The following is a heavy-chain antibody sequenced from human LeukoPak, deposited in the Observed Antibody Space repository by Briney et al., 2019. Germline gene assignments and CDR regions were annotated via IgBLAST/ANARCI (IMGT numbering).Heavy chain of an antibody. CDR3: AREGYYYGSGSYSTLFDY. Sequence: ASVKVSCQASGGTFRSYAISWVRQAPGQELAWMGRIIPILGIANYAQKFQGRVTITADKSTSTAYMALSSLRSEDTAVYYCAREGYYYGSGSYSTLFDYWGQGTLVTVSS. CDR1: GGTFRSYA. V-gene: IGHV1-69*04. D-gene: IGHD3-10*01. CDR2: IIPILGIA. J-gene: IGHJ4*02.